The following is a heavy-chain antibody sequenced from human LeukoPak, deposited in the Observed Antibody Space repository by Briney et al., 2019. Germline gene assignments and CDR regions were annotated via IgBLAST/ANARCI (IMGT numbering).Heavy chain of an antibody. D-gene: IGHD3-22*01. CDR2: IVVGSGNT. Sequence: ASVKVYCKASGFTFTSSAVQWVRQARGQRLEWIGWIVVGSGNTNYAQKFQERVTITRDMSTSTAYMELSSLRSEDTAVYYCAADEGGNDSSGYYYYYYGMDVWGQGTTVTVSS. CDR3: AADEGGNDSSGYYYYYYGMDV. V-gene: IGHV1-58*01. J-gene: IGHJ6*02. CDR1: GFTFTSSA.